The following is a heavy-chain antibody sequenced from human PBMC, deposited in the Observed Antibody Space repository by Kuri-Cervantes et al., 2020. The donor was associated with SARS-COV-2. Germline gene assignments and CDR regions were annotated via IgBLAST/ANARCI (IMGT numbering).Heavy chain of an antibody. D-gene: IGHD1-26*01. CDR2: MYYSGST. V-gene: IGHV4-39*01. CDR1: GDSISSSRYY. Sequence: SETLSLTCTVSGDSISSSRYYWGWIRQPPGKGLEWIGSMYYSGSTYYNPSLKSRVTISVDTSKNQFSLKLSSVTAADTAVYYCASLVGATGYYYYMDVWGKGTTVTVSS. J-gene: IGHJ6*03. CDR3: ASLVGATGYYYYMDV.